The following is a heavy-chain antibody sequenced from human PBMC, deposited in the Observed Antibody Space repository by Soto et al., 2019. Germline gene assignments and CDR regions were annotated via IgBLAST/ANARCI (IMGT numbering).Heavy chain of an antibody. J-gene: IGHJ6*02. CDR3: ARLWFGELSDYYYGMDV. CDR2: IYPGDSDT. D-gene: IGHD3-10*01. V-gene: IGHV5-51*01. CDR1: GYSFTSYW. Sequence: PGESLKISCKGSGYSFTSYWIGWVRQMPGKGLEWMGIIYPGDSDTRYSPSFQGQVTISADKSISTAYLQWSSLKASDTAMYYCARLWFGELSDYYYGMDVWGQGTTVTVSS.